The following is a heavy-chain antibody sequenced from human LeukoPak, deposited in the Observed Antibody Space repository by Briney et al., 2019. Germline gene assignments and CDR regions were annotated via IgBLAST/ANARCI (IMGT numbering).Heavy chain of an antibody. CDR3: ARDTYSSSSGFDY. J-gene: IGHJ4*02. Sequence: GGSLRLSCAASRFSFSSYSMNWVRQAPGKGLEWVSYISSGSPIIYYADSVKGRFTISRDNAKNSLYLQMNSLRAEDTAVYYCARDTYSSSSGFDYWGQGTLVTVSS. D-gene: IGHD6-6*01. CDR1: RFSFSSYS. V-gene: IGHV3-48*01. CDR2: ISSGSPII.